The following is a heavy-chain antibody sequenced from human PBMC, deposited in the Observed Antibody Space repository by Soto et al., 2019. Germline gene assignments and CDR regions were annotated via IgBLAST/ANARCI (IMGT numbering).Heavy chain of an antibody. V-gene: IGHV3-30-3*01. CDR2: ISYDGSNK. CDR1: GFTFSSYA. CDR3: ARDQYCSGGSCYFRLYYYYGMDV. Sequence: QVQLVESGGGVVQPGRSLRLSCAAYGFTFSSYAMHWVRQAPGKGLEWVAVISYDGSNKYYADSVKGRFTISRDNSKNTLYLQMNSLRAEDTAVYPCARDQYCSGGSCYFRLYYYYGMDVWGPGTTVTVSS. D-gene: IGHD2-15*01. J-gene: IGHJ6*02.